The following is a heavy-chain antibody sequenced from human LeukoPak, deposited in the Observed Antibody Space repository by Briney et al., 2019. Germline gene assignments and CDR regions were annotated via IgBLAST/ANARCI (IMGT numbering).Heavy chain of an antibody. V-gene: IGHV3-23*01. CDR3: AKDLSIAAAGTYDY. Sequence: GGSLRLSCAASGFTFSSYAMSWVRQAPGKGLEWVSAISGSGGSTYYADSVKGRFTISRDNSKNTLYLQTNSLRAEDTAVYYCAKDLSIAAAGTYDYWGQGTLVTVSS. CDR2: ISGSGGST. CDR1: GFTFSSYA. J-gene: IGHJ4*02. D-gene: IGHD6-13*01.